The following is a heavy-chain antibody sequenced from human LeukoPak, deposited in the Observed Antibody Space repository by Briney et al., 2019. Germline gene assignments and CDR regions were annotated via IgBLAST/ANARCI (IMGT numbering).Heavy chain of an antibody. V-gene: IGHV3-30*02. J-gene: IGHJ6*03. D-gene: IGHD3-3*01. CDR2: IRYDGNNK. Sequence: GGSLRLSCAVSGFTLSHYGMHWVRQAPGKGLEWVTFIRYDGNNKYYADSVKGRFTISRDNSKNTLYLQMNSLRAEDTAVYYCARDSRYDFWSAPSMDVWGKGTTVTVSS. CDR3: ARDSRYDFWSAPSMDV. CDR1: GFTLSHYG.